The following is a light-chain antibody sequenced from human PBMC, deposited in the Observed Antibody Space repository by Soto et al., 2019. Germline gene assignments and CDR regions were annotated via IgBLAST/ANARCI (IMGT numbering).Light chain of an antibody. Sequence: QSALTQPASVSGSPGQSITISCTGTSSDVGAYNYVSWYQQHTGKAPKLMIYDVSNRPSGVSNRFSGSKSGNTASLTISGLQAEYEADYYCSSYTSSRTLVFGGGTKLTVL. CDR3: SSYTSSRTLV. CDR1: SSDVGAYNY. V-gene: IGLV2-14*01. CDR2: DVS. J-gene: IGLJ2*01.